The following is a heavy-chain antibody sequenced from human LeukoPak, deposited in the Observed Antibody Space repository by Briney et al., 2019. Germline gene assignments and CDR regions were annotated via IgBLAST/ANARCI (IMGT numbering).Heavy chain of an antibody. V-gene: IGHV4-38-2*01. J-gene: IGHJ4*02. D-gene: IGHD2-2*02. CDR3: ARRIYCNSSSCYTDYFFDY. CDR1: GYSISSGYY. Sequence: PSETLSLTCAVSGYSISSGYYWGWIRQPPGKGLEWIGSIHHSGSTYYNPSLKSRVTISVDTSKNQFSLKLSSVPAADTAVYYCARRIYCNSSSCYTDYFFDYWGQGTLVTVSS. CDR2: IHHSGST.